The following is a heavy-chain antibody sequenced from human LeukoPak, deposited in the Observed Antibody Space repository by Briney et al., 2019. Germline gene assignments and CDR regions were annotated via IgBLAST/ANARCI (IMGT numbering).Heavy chain of an antibody. J-gene: IGHJ3*02. V-gene: IGHV1-46*01. CDR3: AIGHYYDSSGYYRDDAFDI. CDR1: GYTFTSYY. Sequence: GASVKVSCKASGYTFTSYYMHWVRQAPGQGLEWMGIINPSGGSTSYAQRFQGRVTMTRDTSTSTVYMELSSLRSEDTAVYYCAIGHYYDSSGYYRDDAFDIWGQGTMVTVSS. D-gene: IGHD3-22*01. CDR2: INPSGGST.